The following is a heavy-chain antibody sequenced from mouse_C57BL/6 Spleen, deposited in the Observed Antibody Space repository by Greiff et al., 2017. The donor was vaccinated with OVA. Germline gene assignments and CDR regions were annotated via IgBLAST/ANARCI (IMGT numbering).Heavy chain of an antibody. Sequence: EVQVVESGGGLVKPGGSLKLSCAASGFTFSDYGMHWVRQAPEKGLEWVAYISSGSSTIYYADTVKGRFTISRDNAKNTLFLQMTSLRSEDTAMYYCARKRDYGSSYLDYWGQGTTLTVSS. CDR3: ARKRDYGSSYLDY. J-gene: IGHJ2*01. V-gene: IGHV5-17*01. CDR2: ISSGSSTI. CDR1: GFTFSDYG. D-gene: IGHD1-1*01.